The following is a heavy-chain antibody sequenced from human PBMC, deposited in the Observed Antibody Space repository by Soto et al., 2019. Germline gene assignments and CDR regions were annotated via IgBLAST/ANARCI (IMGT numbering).Heavy chain of an antibody. Sequence: EVQLLESGGGLVQPGGSLRLSCAASTFTFSNFAMSWVRQAPGKGLECVSGITDSGGATYYADSVKGRFIISRDNSKNTLSLQMNSLRDEDTAVYYCAKGFCGASSCARGYFDSWGQGTLVTVSS. CDR2: ITDSGGAT. J-gene: IGHJ4*02. V-gene: IGHV3-23*01. CDR1: TFTFSNFA. D-gene: IGHD2-2*01. CDR3: AKGFCGASSCARGYFDS.